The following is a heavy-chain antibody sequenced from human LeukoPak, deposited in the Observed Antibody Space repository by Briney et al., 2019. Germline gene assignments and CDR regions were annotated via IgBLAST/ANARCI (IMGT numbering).Heavy chain of an antibody. V-gene: IGHV4-61*02. J-gene: IGHJ6*03. Sequence: PSETLSLTCTVSGGSISSGSYYWSWIRQPAGKGLEWIGRIYTSGSTNYNPSLKSRVTISVDTSKKQFSLKVRSVAAADTAVYYCARLTAGTSGSNHYYYMDVWGKGTTVTISS. CDR2: IYTSGST. D-gene: IGHD6-19*01. CDR1: GGSISSGSYY. CDR3: ARLTAGTSGSNHYYYMDV.